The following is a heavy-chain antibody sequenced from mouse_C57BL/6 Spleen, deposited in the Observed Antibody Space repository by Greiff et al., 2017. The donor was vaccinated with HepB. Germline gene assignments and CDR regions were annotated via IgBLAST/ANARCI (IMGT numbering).Heavy chain of an antibody. CDR3: ARGPDYYGSSYGGYFDY. J-gene: IGHJ2*01. CDR2: IYPRSGNT. Sequence: VQLQQSGAELARPGASVKLSCKASGYTFTSYGISWVKQRTGQGLEWIGEIYPRSGNTYYNEKFKGKATLTADKSSSTAYMALRSLTSEDSAVYFCARGPDYYGSSYGGYFDYWGQGTTLTVSS. CDR1: GYTFTSYG. V-gene: IGHV1-81*01. D-gene: IGHD1-1*01.